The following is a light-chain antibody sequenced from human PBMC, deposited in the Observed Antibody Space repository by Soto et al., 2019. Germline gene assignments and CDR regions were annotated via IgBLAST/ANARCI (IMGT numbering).Light chain of an antibody. CDR2: DAS. CDR3: QQRSNWPLT. CDR1: QSISSW. V-gene: IGKV1-5*01. J-gene: IGKJ4*01. Sequence: TQSPGTLSLNHGERATLSCRASQSISSWLAWYQQKPGKAPKLLIYDASSLESGVPSRFSGSGSGTDFTLTISSLEPEDFAVYYCQQRSNWPLTFGGGTNVDIK.